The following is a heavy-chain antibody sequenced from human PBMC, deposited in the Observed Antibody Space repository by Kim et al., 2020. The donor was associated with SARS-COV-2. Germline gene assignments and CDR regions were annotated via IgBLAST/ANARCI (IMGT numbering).Heavy chain of an antibody. Sequence: NKYYAGAVKGRFTISKDNSKSALYLQMSSLRAEDTAVYYCARDTSSGLDYWGQGTLVTVSS. CDR2: NK. V-gene: IGHV3-33*01. J-gene: IGHJ4*02. D-gene: IGHD6-19*01. CDR3: ARDTSSGLDY.